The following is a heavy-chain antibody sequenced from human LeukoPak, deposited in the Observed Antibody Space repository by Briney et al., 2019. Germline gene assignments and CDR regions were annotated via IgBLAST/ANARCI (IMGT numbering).Heavy chain of an antibody. CDR1: GFTFSSYG. CDR2: IAYDGTNK. D-gene: IGHD1-26*01. CDR3: AKDLVRWELPVGY. J-gene: IGHJ4*02. V-gene: IGHV3-30*18. Sequence: GGSLRFSCAASGFTFSSYGMHWVRQAPGKGLEWVAFIAYDGTNKYYADSVKGRFTISRDNSKNTLYLQMNSLGAEDTGAYYCAKDLVRWELPVGYWGQGTLVTVSS.